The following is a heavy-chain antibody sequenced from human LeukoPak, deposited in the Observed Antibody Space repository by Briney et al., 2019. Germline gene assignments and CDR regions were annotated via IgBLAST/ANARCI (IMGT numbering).Heavy chain of an antibody. J-gene: IGHJ1*01. CDR2: IKSDGST. V-gene: IGHV3-74*01. Sequence: GGSLRLSCAGSGFTFSSFWMNWVRQAPGKGLVWVSRIKSDGSTNYADSVKGRFTISRDNAKNTVSLQMNSLRAEDTGVYYCARAPSEIGGYYPEYFRHWGQGTLVTVSS. CDR1: GFTFSSFW. D-gene: IGHD3-22*01. CDR3: ARAPSEIGGYYPEYFRH.